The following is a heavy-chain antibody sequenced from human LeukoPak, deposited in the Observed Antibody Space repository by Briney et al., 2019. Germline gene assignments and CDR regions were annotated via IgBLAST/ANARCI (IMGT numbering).Heavy chain of an antibody. D-gene: IGHD6-6*01. CDR3: ARGLSVAARRELYNWFDP. CDR1: GGSISSGGYY. J-gene: IGHJ5*02. Sequence: SETLSLTCTVSGGSISSGGYYWSWIRQHPGKGLEWIRYIYYSGSTYYNPSLKSRVTISVDTSKNQFSLKLSSVTAADTAVYYCARGLSVAARRELYNWFDPWGQGTLVTVSS. CDR2: IYYSGST. V-gene: IGHV4-31*03.